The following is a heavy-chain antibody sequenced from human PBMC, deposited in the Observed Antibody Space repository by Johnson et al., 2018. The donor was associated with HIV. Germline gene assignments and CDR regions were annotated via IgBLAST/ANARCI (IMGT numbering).Heavy chain of an antibody. J-gene: IGHJ3*02. CDR2: INSDGSST. CDR1: GFTFSSYW. CDR3: ARGGLGDYVVAFDI. V-gene: IGHV3-74*02. Sequence: VQLVESGGGLIQPGGSLRLSCAASGFTFSSYWMHWVRQAPGKGLVWVSRINSDGSSTSYADSVRGRFTISRDNSKNTLYLQMNSLRAEDTAVYYCARGGLGDYVVAFDIWGQGTMVTVS. D-gene: IGHD4-17*01.